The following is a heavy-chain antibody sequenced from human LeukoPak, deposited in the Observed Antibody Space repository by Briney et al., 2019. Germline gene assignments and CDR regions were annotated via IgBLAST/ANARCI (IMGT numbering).Heavy chain of an antibody. CDR2: INPNTGVT. CDR3: ARDGALDY. V-gene: IGHV1-2*02. Sequence: ASVKVSCKASGFXFTDYYIHWVRQAPGQGLEWMGWINPNTGVTNRAQEFQGRVTMTRDTSITTAYMELTRLKSDDTAVYCCARDGALDYWGRGTLVTVSS. CDR1: GFXFTDYY. J-gene: IGHJ4*02. D-gene: IGHD3-16*01.